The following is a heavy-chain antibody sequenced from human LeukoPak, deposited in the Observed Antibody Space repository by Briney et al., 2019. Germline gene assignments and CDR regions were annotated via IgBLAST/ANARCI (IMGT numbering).Heavy chain of an antibody. Sequence: PSETLSLTCAVYGGSFSGYYWSWIRQPPGKGLEWIGEINHSGSTNYNPSLKSRVTISVDTSKNQFSLKLSSVTAADTAVYHCARGRRGWLQRPFDYWGQGTLVTVSS. J-gene: IGHJ4*02. D-gene: IGHD5-24*01. V-gene: IGHV4-34*01. CDR3: ARGRRGWLQRPFDY. CDR1: GGSFSGYY. CDR2: INHSGST.